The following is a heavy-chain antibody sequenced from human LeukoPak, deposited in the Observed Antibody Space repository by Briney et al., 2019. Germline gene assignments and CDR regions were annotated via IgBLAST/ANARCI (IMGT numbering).Heavy chain of an antibody. CDR1: GFTFSSYA. V-gene: IGHV3-21*01. J-gene: IGHJ3*02. D-gene: IGHD2-21*02. CDR3: ARDLVVTADAFDI. Sequence: PGGSLRLSCTASGFTFSSYAMSWVRPAPGKGLGRVSSISSSSSYIYYADPVKGRFTISRDNAKNSLYLQMNSLRAEDTAVYYCARDLVVTADAFDIWGQGTMVTVSS. CDR2: ISSSSSYI.